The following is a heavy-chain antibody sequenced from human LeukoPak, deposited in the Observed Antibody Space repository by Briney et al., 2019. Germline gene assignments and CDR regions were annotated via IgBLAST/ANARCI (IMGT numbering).Heavy chain of an antibody. CDR2: ISSSSSYI. J-gene: IGHJ4*02. CDR3: ARGGVGATYYFDY. CDR1: GFTFSTYS. Sequence: GGSLRLSRAASGFTFSTYSMNWVRQAPGKGLEWVSSISSSSSYIYYADSVKGRFTISRDNAKNSLYLQMNSLRAEDTAVYYCARGGVGATYYFDYWGQGTLVTVSS. D-gene: IGHD1-26*01. V-gene: IGHV3-21*01.